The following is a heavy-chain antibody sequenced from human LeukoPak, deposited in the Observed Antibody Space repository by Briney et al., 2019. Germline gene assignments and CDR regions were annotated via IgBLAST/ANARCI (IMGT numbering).Heavy chain of an antibody. D-gene: IGHD3-10*01. CDR3: ARWKYGSGDY. CDR1: GFTFSSYA. Sequence: GGSLRLSCAASGFTFSSYAMSWVRQAPGKGLEWVANIKQDGSEKYYVDSVKGRFTISRDNAKNSLYLQMNSLRAEDTAVYYCARWKYGSGDYWGQGTLVTVSS. J-gene: IGHJ4*02. CDR2: IKQDGSEK. V-gene: IGHV3-7*01.